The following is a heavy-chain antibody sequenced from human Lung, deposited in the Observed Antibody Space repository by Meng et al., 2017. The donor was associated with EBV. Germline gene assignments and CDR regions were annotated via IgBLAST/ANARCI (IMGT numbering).Heavy chain of an antibody. V-gene: IGHV1-18*01. CDR1: GYTFNNYG. CDR3: ARDRGQDTVVVVADRGFDP. CDR2: ISPYIGNT. J-gene: IGHJ5*02. Sequence: QVQLVQSGAEVKKPGAAVKVSCRASGYTFNNYGLNWVRQAPGQGLEWMGWISPYIGNTNYAQRFQGRLTLTTDTSTDTAYMELRSLSPDDTAIYYCARDRGQDTVVVVADRGFDPWGQGTLGTVSS. D-gene: IGHD2-15*01.